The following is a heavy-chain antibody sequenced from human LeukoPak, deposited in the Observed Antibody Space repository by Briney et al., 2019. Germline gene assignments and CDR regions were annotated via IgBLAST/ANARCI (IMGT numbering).Heavy chain of an antibody. D-gene: IGHD6-19*01. Sequence: ASVKVSRKASGYTFTSYYMHWVRQPRGQGREGMGIINPNGCSTSCAQKFQEGLTINRDTHPSTVYMELSSLRSEDTAVYYCARDLLFPGIAVAGTHGDCMDVWGKGTTVTVSS. V-gene: IGHV1-46*01. CDR3: ARDLLFPGIAVAGTHGDCMDV. CDR2: INPNGCST. CDR1: GYTFTSYY. J-gene: IGHJ6*04.